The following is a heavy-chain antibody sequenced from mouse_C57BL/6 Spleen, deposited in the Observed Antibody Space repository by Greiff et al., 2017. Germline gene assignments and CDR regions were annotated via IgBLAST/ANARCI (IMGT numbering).Heavy chain of an antibody. CDR3: ASPYAMAY. CDR1: GYAFSSYW. Sequence: QVQLQQSGAELVKPGASVKISCKASGYAFSSYWMNWVKQRTGKGLEWIGQIYPGDGDTNSNGKFKGKATLTADKSSRTAYMQLSSLTAEYSAVYFCASPYAMAYGGQGTSVTVSS. V-gene: IGHV1-80*01. J-gene: IGHJ4*01. CDR2: IYPGDGDT.